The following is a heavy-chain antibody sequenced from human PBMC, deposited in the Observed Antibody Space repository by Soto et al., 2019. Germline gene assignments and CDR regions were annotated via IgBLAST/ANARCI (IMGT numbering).Heavy chain of an antibody. D-gene: IGHD3-22*01. CDR3: ARVVGYHYDGSPSGQFDF. CDR2: IYHSGST. J-gene: IGHJ4*02. CDR1: GNSISTTNW. Sequence: QVELQESGPGLVKPSGTLSLTCVVSGNSISTTNWWSWVRQSPGKGLEWIGEIYHSGSTNYNPSLKSRVTISVDKSKNQFSLKLSSVTAADTAVYYCARVVGYHYDGSPSGQFDFWGQGTLVTVSS. V-gene: IGHV4-4*02.